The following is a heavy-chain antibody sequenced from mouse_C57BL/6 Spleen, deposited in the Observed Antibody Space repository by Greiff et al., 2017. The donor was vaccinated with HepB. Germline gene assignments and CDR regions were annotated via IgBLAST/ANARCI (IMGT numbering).Heavy chain of an antibody. Sequence: QVQLQQPGAELVMPGASVKLSCKASGYTFTSYWMHWVKQRPGQGLEWIGEIDPSDSYTNYNQKFKGKSTLTVDKSSSTAYMQLSSLTAEDSAVYYCARLGGNYCGSLDYWGQGTTLTVSS. V-gene: IGHV1-69*01. CDR3: ARLGGNYCGSLDY. D-gene: IGHD1-1*01. J-gene: IGHJ2*01. CDR2: IDPSDSYT. CDR1: GYTFTSYW.